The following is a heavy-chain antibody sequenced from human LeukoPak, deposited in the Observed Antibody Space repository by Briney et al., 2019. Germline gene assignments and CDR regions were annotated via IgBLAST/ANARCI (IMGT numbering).Heavy chain of an antibody. D-gene: IGHD6-13*01. CDR3: ARVYSSSFDY. V-gene: IGHV4-59*01. CDR2: IYYSGST. J-gene: IGHJ4*02. Sequence: SETLSLTCTVSGGSISSYYWSWIRQPPGKGLEWIGYIYYSGSTNYNPSLKSRVTISVDTSKNQFSLKLSSVTAADTAVCYCARVYSSSFDYWGQGTLVTVSS. CDR1: GGSISSYY.